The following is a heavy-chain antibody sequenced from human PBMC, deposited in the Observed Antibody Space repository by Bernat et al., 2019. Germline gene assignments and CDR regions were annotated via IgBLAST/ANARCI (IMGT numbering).Heavy chain of an antibody. V-gene: IGHV3-30*03. CDR2: ISYDGSNK. CDR3: ARPLYDYVWGSYRDEYFDY. D-gene: IGHD3-16*02. Sequence: QVQLVESGGGVVQPGRSLRLSCAASGFTFSSYGMHWVRQAPGKGLEWVAVISYDGSNKYYADSVKGRFTISRDNSKNTLYLQMNSLRAEDTAVYYCARPLYDYVWGSYRDEYFDYWGQGTLVTVSS. CDR1: GFTFSSYG. J-gene: IGHJ4*02.